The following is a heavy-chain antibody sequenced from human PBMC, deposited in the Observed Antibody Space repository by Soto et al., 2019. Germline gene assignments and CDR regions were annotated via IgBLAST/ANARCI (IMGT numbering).Heavy chain of an antibody. D-gene: IGHD4-17*01. Sequence: SETLSLTCTVSGGSISSGTYYWSWIRQYPGKGLEWIGYIYHSGSTNYNPSLKSRVTISVDTSKNQFSLKLSSVTAADTAVYYCARTTVTTSYMEVWGKGTSVTVSS. CDR1: GGSISSGTYY. V-gene: IGHV4-61*01. CDR2: IYHSGST. J-gene: IGHJ6*03. CDR3: ARTTVTTSYMEV.